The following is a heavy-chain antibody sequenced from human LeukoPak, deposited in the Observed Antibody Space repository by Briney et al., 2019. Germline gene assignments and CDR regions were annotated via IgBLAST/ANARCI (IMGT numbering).Heavy chain of an antibody. J-gene: IGHJ4*02. V-gene: IGHV3-30*02. CDR1: GFTFSSYG. CDR3: AKDTGGDSDY. D-gene: IGHD3-3*01. Sequence: GESLKISCAASGFTFSSYGMHWVRQAPGKGLEWVAFIRYDGSNKYYADSVKGRFTISRDNSKNTLYLQMNSLRAEDTAVYYCAKDTGGDSDYWGQGTLVTVSS. CDR2: IRYDGSNK.